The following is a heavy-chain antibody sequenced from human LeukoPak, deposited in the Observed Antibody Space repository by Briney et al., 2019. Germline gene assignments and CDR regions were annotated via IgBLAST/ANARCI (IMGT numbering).Heavy chain of an antibody. D-gene: IGHD3-22*01. J-gene: IGHJ3*02. CDR3: AREVEYYDSSGYRPHAFDI. Sequence: PSETLSLTCTVSGGSIISNNHYWGWTRQPPGKGLEWFGSISYSGGTAYNPSLRSRVTISVDTSKNQFSLKVNSVTAADTAVYYCAREVEYYDSSGYRPHAFDIWGQGTLVTVSA. CDR2: ISYSGGT. V-gene: IGHV4-39*02. CDR1: GGSIISNNHY.